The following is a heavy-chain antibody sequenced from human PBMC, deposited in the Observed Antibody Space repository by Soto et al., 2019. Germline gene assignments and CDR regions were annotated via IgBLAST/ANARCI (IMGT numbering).Heavy chain of an antibody. D-gene: IGHD3-22*01. CDR2: ISAYNGNT. V-gene: IGHV1-18*04. J-gene: IGHJ4*02. CDR1: GYTFTSYG. Sequence: GASVKVSCKASGYTFTSYGISWVRQAPGQGLEWMGWISAYNGNTNYAQKLQGRVTMTTDTSTSTAYMELRSLRSDDTAVYYCAKDLMDYYDSSGSGYFDYWGQGTLVTVSS. CDR3: AKDLMDYYDSSGSGYFDY.